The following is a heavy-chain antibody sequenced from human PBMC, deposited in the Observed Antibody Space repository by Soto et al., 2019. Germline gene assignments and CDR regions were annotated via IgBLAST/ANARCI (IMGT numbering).Heavy chain of an antibody. CDR3: ARERSAAGTGWFDP. V-gene: IGHV1-8*01. CDR2: MNPNSGNT. Sequence: QAQLVQSGAEVKKPGASVKVSCKASGYTFTSYDINWVRQATGQGLEWMGWMNPNSGNTGYAQKFQGRVTMTRNTSISTAYLELSSLRSEDTAVYYCARERSAAGTGWFDPWGQGTLVTVSS. CDR1: GYTFTSYD. D-gene: IGHD6-13*01. J-gene: IGHJ5*02.